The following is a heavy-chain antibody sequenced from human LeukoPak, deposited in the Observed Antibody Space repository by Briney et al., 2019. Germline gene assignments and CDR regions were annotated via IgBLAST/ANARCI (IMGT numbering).Heavy chain of an antibody. CDR1: GGSISSYY. D-gene: IGHD1-26*01. Sequence: SETLSLTCTVSGGSISSYYWSWIRQPPGKGLEWIGYIYYRGSTNYNPSLKSRVTISVDTSKNQFSLKLSSVTAADTAVYYCARTTSGSYYYWFDPWGQGTLVTVSS. CDR3: ARTTSGSYYYWFDP. J-gene: IGHJ5*02. V-gene: IGHV4-59*08. CDR2: IYYRGST.